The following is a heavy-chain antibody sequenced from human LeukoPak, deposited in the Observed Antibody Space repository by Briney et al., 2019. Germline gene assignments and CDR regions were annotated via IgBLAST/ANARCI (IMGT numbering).Heavy chain of an antibody. J-gene: IGHJ6*04. CDR2: IIPIFGTA. CDR3: ARVCYYYYGMDV. Sequence: SVKVSCKASGGTFSSYAISWVRQAPGRGLEWMGGIIPIFGTANYAQKFQGRVTITADKSTSTAYMELSSLRSEDTAVYYCARVCYYYYGMDVWGKGTTVTVSS. CDR1: GGTFSSYA. V-gene: IGHV1-69*06.